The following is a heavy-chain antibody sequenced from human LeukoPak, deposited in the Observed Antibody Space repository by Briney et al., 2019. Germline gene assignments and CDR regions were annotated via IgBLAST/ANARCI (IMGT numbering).Heavy chain of an antibody. J-gene: IGHJ5*02. CDR2: IIPIFGTA. V-gene: IGHV1-69*01. D-gene: IGHD3-22*01. CDR1: GGTFSSYA. CDR3: ARGGIWYYYDGSGYSNWFDP. Sequence: SVKVSCKASGGTFSSYAISWVRQAPGQGLEWMGGIIPIFGTANYAQKFQGRVTITADESTSTAYMELSSLRSEDTAVYYCARGGIWYYYDGSGYSNWFDPWGQGTLVSVSS.